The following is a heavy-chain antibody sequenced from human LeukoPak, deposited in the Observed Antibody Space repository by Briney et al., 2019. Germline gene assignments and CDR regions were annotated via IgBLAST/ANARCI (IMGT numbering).Heavy chain of an antibody. D-gene: IGHD2-2*02. Sequence: PGGSLRLSCAASGFTFSSYAMHWVRQAPGKGLEWVAVISYDGSNKYYADSVKGRFTISRDNSKNTLYLQMNSLRAEDTAVYYCARYGLHCSSTSCYNGDFDYWGQGTLVTVSS. CDR3: ARYGLHCSSTSCYNGDFDY. CDR1: GFTFSSYA. V-gene: IGHV3-30-3*01. J-gene: IGHJ4*02. CDR2: ISYDGSNK.